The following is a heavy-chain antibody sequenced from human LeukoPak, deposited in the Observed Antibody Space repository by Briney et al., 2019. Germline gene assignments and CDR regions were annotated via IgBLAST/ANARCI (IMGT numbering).Heavy chain of an antibody. CDR1: GFTFSSYA. CDR3: AREGVLRFLEWPLKNWFDP. D-gene: IGHD3-3*01. CDR2: ISYDGSNK. Sequence: GGSLRRSCAASGFTFSSYAMHWVRQAPGKGLEWVAVISYDGSNKYYADSVKGRFTISRDNSKNTLYLQMNSLRAEDTAVYYCAREGVLRFLEWPLKNWFDPWGQGTLVTVSS. V-gene: IGHV3-30*04. J-gene: IGHJ5*02.